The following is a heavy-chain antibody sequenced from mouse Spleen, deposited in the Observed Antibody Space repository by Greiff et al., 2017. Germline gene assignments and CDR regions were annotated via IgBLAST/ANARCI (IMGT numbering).Heavy chain of an antibody. CDR2: INPNNGGT. J-gene: IGHJ4*01. CDR1: GYTFTDYN. D-gene: IGHD1-1*01. Sequence: EVHLVESGPELVKPGASVKIPCKASGYTFTDYNMDWVKQSHGKSLEWIGDINPNNGGTIYNQKFKGKATLTVDKSSSTAYMELRSLTSEDTAVYYCARSIYYYGSSNYYAMDYWGQGTSVTVSS. CDR3: ARSIYYYGSSNYYAMDY. V-gene: IGHV1-18*01.